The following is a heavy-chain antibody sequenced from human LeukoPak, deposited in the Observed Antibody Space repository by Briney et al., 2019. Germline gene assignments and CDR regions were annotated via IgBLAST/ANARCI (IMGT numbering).Heavy chain of an antibody. Sequence: GSSVKVSCKASGGTFSSYAISWVRQAPGQGLEWMGRINPNSGGTNYAQKFQGRVTMTRDTSISTAYMELSRLRSDDTAVYYCARDLDGYNPPLPFDYWGQGTLVTVSS. D-gene: IGHD5-24*01. V-gene: IGHV1-2*06. CDR1: GGTFSSYA. J-gene: IGHJ4*02. CDR2: INPNSGGT. CDR3: ARDLDGYNPPLPFDY.